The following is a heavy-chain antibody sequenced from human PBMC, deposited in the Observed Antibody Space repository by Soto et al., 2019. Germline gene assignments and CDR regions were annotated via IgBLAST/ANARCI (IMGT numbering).Heavy chain of an antibody. V-gene: IGHV1-69*13. D-gene: IGHD6-13*01. CDR3: ARERRSGRPIAAAGPFDY. CDR1: GGTFSSYA. Sequence: SVKVSCKASGGTFSSYAISWVRQAPGQGLEWMGGIIPIFGTANYAQKFQGRVTITADESTSTAYMELSSLRSEDTAVYYCARERRSGRPIAAAGPFDYWGKGTLVTVSS. CDR2: IIPIFGTA. J-gene: IGHJ4*02.